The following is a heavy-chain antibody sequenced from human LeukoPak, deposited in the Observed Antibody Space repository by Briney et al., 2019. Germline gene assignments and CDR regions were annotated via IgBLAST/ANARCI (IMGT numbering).Heavy chain of an antibody. D-gene: IGHD4-17*01. CDR2: FDPEDGET. CDR1: GYTLTELS. J-gene: IGHJ4*02. CDR3: ATDIYGDHAGDFDY. V-gene: IGHV1-24*01. Sequence: ASVKVSCKVSGYTLTELSMHWVRQAPGKGLEWMGGFDPEDGETIYAQKFQGRVTMTEDTSTDTAYMELSSLRSEDTAVYYCATDIYGDHAGDFDYWGQGTLVTVSS.